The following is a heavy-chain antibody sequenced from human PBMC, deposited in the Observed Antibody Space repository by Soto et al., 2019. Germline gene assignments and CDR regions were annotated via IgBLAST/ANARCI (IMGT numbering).Heavy chain of an antibody. CDR1: GGSFSGYY. V-gene: IGHV4-34*01. Sequence: SETLSLTCAVYGGSFSGYYWSWIRQPPGKGLEWIGEINHSGSTNYNPSLKSRVTISVDTSKNQFSLKLSSVTAADTAVYYCASRGLCTNGVCHRMPLDPWGQGTLVTVSS. CDR3: ASRGLCTNGVCHRMPLDP. J-gene: IGHJ5*02. D-gene: IGHD2-8*01. CDR2: INHSGST.